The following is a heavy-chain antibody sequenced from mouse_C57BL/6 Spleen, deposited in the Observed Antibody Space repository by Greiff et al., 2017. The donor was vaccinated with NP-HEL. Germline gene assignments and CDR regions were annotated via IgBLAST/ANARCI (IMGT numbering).Heavy chain of an antibody. CDR2: INPSSGYT. CDR3: ARSENDYDGDWYFDV. D-gene: IGHD2-4*01. J-gene: IGHJ1*03. Sequence: QVQLQQSGAELARPGASVKMSCKASGYTFTSYTMHWVKQRPGQGLEWIGYINPSSGYTKYNQKFKDKATLTADKSSSTAYMQLSSLTSKDSAVYYCARSENDYDGDWYFDVWGTGTTVTVSS. CDR1: GYTFTSYT. V-gene: IGHV1-4*01.